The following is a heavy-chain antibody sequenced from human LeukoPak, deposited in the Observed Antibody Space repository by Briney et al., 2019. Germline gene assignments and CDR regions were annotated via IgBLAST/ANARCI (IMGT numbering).Heavy chain of an antibody. J-gene: IGHJ4*02. D-gene: IGHD6-19*01. CDR3: ARADSSGCLDY. CDR2: ISSSGSTI. Sequence: GRSLRLSCAASGFTFSDYYMSWIRQAPGKGLEWVSYISSSGSTIYYADSVKGRFTISRDNAKNSLYLQMNSLRAEDTAVYYCARADSSGCLDYWGQGTLVTVSS. CDR1: GFTFSDYY. V-gene: IGHV3-11*04.